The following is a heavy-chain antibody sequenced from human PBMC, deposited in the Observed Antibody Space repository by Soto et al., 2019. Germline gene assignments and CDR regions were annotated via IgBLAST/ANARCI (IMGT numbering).Heavy chain of an antibody. V-gene: IGHV3-23*01. CDR1: GFTFSSYA. D-gene: IGHD3-9*01. CDR3: AKRTYTDYDILTGPSMDV. J-gene: IGHJ6*02. Sequence: EVQLLESGGGLVQPGGSLRLSCAASGFTFSSYAMSWVRQAPGKGLEWVSAISGSGGSTYYADSVKGRFTISRDNSKNTLYLQMNSLRAEDTAVYYCAKRTYTDYDILTGPSMDVWGQGTTVTVSS. CDR2: ISGSGGST.